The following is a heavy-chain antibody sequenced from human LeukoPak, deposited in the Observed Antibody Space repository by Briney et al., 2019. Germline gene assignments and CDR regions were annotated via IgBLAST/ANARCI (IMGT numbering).Heavy chain of an antibody. CDR3: ARNINEFDTSWLGFDY. CDR1: GFAFNTYA. D-gene: IGHD6-19*01. V-gene: IGHV3-21*04. CDR2: IRSSSTDI. J-gene: IGHJ4*02. Sequence: PGGSLRLSCVASGFAFNTYAMSWVRQAPGKGLEWVSSIRSSSTDIYYAGSVKGRFTISRDNSKSTLYLQMNSLSAEDTAIYYCARNINEFDTSWLGFDYWGQGTLVTVSS.